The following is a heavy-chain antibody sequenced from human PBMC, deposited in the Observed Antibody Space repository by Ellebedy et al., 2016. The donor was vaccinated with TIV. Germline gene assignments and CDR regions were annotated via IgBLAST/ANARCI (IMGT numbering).Heavy chain of an antibody. J-gene: IGHJ4*02. D-gene: IGHD3-22*01. Sequence: GGSLRLXXAASGFTFSSYSMNWVRQAPGKGLEWVSSISSSSSYIYYADSVKGRFTISRDNAKNSLYLQMNSLRAEDTAVYYCARGYSYDQQYYDSSGHLYYFDYWGQGTLVTVSS. V-gene: IGHV3-21*01. CDR1: GFTFSSYS. CDR2: ISSSSSYI. CDR3: ARGYSYDQQYYDSSGHLYYFDY.